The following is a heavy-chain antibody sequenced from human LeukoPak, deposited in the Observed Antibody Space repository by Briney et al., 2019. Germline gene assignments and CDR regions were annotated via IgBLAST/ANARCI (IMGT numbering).Heavy chain of an antibody. Sequence: SVKVSCKASGGTFSSYAISWVRQAPGQGLEWMGRIIPIFGTANYAQKFQGRVMITTDESTSTAYMELSSLRSEDTAVYYCARDRISPRTGDNPYYFDYWGQGTLVTVSS. CDR2: IIPIFGTA. J-gene: IGHJ4*02. V-gene: IGHV1-69*05. D-gene: IGHD7-27*01. CDR1: GGTFSSYA. CDR3: ARDRISPRTGDNPYYFDY.